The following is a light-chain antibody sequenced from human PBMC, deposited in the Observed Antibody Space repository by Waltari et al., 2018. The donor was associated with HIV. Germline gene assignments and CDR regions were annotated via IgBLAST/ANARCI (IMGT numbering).Light chain of an antibody. CDR2: ANT. V-gene: IGLV1-40*01. CDR3: QSYDSRLSGSV. Sequence: QSALTPPPSVSGAPGHRVTLSCPATSSTIGTGSAVHRYQPLPETPPKLLIYANTNRPSGVPDRFSGSKSGTSASLAITGLQAEDEADYYCQSYDSRLSGSVFGGGTKLTVL. CDR1: SSTIGTGSA. J-gene: IGLJ3*02.